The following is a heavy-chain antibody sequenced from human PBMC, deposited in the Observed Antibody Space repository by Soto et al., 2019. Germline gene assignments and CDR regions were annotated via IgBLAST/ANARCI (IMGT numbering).Heavy chain of an antibody. J-gene: IGHJ6*02. D-gene: IGHD3-3*01. CDR2: IYYTGST. V-gene: IGHV4-61*01. Sequence: QVQLQESGPGLVKPSETLSLTCTVSGGSVSSESHYWSWIRQTPGKGLEWIGYIYYTGSTNYNPSLKGRVAMSVDTSRDQVSLRLRSVTRADTAVYYCARDQYDFRSGSYYYAIEVWGQGTKVPVSS. CDR1: GGSVSSESHY. CDR3: ARDQYDFRSGSYYYAIEV.